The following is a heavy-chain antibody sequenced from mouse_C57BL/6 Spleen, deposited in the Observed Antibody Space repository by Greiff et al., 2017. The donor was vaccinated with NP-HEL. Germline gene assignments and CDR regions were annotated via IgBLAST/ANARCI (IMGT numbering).Heavy chain of an antibody. Sequence: EVKLVESGPGLVKPSQSLSLTCSVTGYSITSGYYWNWIRQFPGNKLEWMGYISYDGSNNYNPSLKNRISITRDTSKNQFFLKLNSVTTEDTATYYCARSNYFFDYWGQGTTLTVSS. CDR3: ARSNYFFDY. CDR2: ISYDGSN. D-gene: IGHD2-5*01. J-gene: IGHJ2*01. CDR1: GYSITSGYY. V-gene: IGHV3-6*01.